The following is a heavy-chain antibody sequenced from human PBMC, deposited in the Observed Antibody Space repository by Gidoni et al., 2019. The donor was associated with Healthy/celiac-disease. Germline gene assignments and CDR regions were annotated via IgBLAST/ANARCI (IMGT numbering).Heavy chain of an antibody. CDR3: AVSHDYSRRGVTYYYYGMDV. V-gene: IGHV1-18*01. Sequence: QVQLVQSGAEVKKPGASVKVSCQASGYTFTSYGISWVRQSPGQGLEWMGWISAYNGNTNYAQKLQGRVTMTTDTSTSTAYMELRSLRSDDTAVYYCAVSHDYSRRGVTYYYYGMDVWGQGTTVTVSS. D-gene: IGHD4-4*01. CDR2: ISAYNGNT. J-gene: IGHJ6*02. CDR1: GYTFTSYG.